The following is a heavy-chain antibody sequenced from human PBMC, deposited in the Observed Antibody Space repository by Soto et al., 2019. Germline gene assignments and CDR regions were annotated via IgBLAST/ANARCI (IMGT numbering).Heavy chain of an antibody. Sequence: ASVKVSCKASGYTFTSYAMHWVRQAPGQRLEWMGWINAGNGNTKYSQKFQGRVTITRDTSASTAYMELSSLRSEETAVYYCAKQPIPVDIVAKWKPDNDAFDIWGQGTMVTVSS. CDR3: AKQPIPVDIVAKWKPDNDAFDI. D-gene: IGHD5-12*01. J-gene: IGHJ3*02. CDR1: GYTFTSYA. V-gene: IGHV1-3*01. CDR2: INAGNGNT.